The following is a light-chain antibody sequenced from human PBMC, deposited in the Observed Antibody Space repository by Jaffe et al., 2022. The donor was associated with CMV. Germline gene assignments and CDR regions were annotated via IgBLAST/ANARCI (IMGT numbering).Light chain of an antibody. CDR2: ENN. J-gene: IGLJ3*02. CDR1: SSNIGNNY. Sequence: QSVLTQPPSVSAAPGQKVTISCSGSSSNIGNNYVSWFQQLPGTAPKLLMYENNKRPSGIPDRFSGSKSGTSVTLGITGLQTGDEADYYCGTWDNSLSGWVFGGGTKLTVL. V-gene: IGLV1-51*02. CDR3: GTWDNSLSGWV.